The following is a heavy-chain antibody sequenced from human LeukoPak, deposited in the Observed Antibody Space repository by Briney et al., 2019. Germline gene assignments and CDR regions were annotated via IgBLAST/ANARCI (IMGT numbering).Heavy chain of an antibody. Sequence: GGSLRLSCAASGFIFSDDYMTWIRQAPGKGLEWISYISTLGHTIYYADSVKGRFTISRDNAKNSLYLQMNNLRADDTAVYYCAYSGRLRELFDWGQGTLVTVSS. V-gene: IGHV3-11*01. J-gene: IGHJ4*02. D-gene: IGHD3-10*01. CDR1: GFIFSDDY. CDR2: ISTLGHTI. CDR3: AYSGRLRELFD.